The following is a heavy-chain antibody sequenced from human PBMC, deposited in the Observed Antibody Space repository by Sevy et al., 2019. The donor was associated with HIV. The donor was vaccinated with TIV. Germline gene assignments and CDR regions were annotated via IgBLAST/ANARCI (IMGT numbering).Heavy chain of an antibody. D-gene: IGHD1-1*01. CDR2: IKQDGSEK. CDR3: AREIGGGNSF. J-gene: IGHJ4*02. Sequence: GGSLRLSCAASGFTFSSFWMHWVRQAPGKGLEWVASIKQDGSEKYYVHSVKGRFTISRDNAKNSLYLQMNSLRAEDTAVYYCAREIGGGNSFWGQGTLVTVS. CDR1: GFTFSSFW. V-gene: IGHV3-7*01.